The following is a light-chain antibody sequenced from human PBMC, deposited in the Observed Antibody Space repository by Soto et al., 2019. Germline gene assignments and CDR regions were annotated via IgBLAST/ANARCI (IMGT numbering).Light chain of an antibody. Sequence: QSALTQPRSVSGSPGQSVTISCTGTSSDVGGYEYVSWYQQYPGKAPKLMIYEVNNRPSGVPDRFSGSKSGSTASLTISGLQAEDEAEYYCCLSPGSLTWLFGGGTKLTVL. J-gene: IGLJ3*02. V-gene: IGLV2-11*01. CDR3: CLSPGSLTWL. CDR1: SSDVGGYEY. CDR2: EVN.